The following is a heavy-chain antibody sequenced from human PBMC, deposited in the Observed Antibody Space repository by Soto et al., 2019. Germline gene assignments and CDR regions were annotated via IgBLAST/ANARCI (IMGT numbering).Heavy chain of an antibody. CDR2: ISSNGGST. J-gene: IGHJ4*02. CDR3: VKDLHSDYAARYYFDY. CDR1: GFTFRSYA. D-gene: IGHD4-17*01. Sequence: GGSLRLSCSVSGFTFRSYALHWVRQAPGKGLEPVSAISSNGGSTYYADSVKGRFTISRDNSKNTLYLQMSSLRVEDTAVYYCVKDLHSDYAARYYFDYWGQGTPVTVSS. V-gene: IGHV3-64D*06.